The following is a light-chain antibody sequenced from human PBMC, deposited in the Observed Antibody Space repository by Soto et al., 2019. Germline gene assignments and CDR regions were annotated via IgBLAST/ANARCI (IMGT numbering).Light chain of an antibody. J-gene: IGKJ4*01. CDR2: GAS. CDR3: QQYSKWPLT. CDR1: QSVSSY. Sequence: EIVMTQSPSTVSVSPLARVTLSCRASQSVSSYLAWYQQKPGQAPRLLIYGASTGATGIPARFSGSGSGTEFILTISSLQSEDFAVYYCQQYSKWPLTFGGGTKVDIK. V-gene: IGKV3-15*01.